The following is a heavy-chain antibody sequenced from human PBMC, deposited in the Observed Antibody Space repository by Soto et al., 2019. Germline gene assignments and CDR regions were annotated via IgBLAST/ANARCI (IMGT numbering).Heavy chain of an antibody. Sequence: QVQLVESGGGVVQPGRSLRLSCAASGFTFSSYGMHWVRQAPGKGLEWVAVISYDGSNKYYADSVKGRFTISRDNSKNTLYLQMNSLRAEDTAVYYCAKDLEFVRPPIAVAGRAASPDSWGQGTLVTVSS. CDR2: ISYDGSNK. J-gene: IGHJ4*02. V-gene: IGHV3-30*18. CDR1: GFTFSSYG. D-gene: IGHD6-19*01. CDR3: AKDLEFVRPPIAVAGRAASPDS.